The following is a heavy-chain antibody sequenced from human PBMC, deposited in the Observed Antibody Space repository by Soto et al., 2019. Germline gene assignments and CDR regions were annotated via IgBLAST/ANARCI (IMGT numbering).Heavy chain of an antibody. D-gene: IGHD3-3*01. V-gene: IGHV4-39*01. CDR2: IYYSGSS. CDR1: GGSMSSSSYY. Sequence: SETLSLTCTVSGGSMSSSSYYWGWIRQPPGTGLEWVGSIYYSGSSYYNPSLMSRVAISVDTSKNQFSLMLSSVTAADTAVYYCARHDRQGSTYYDFWSGYYPFDYWGQGTLVTVSS. J-gene: IGHJ4*02. CDR3: ARHDRQGSTYYDFWSGYYPFDY.